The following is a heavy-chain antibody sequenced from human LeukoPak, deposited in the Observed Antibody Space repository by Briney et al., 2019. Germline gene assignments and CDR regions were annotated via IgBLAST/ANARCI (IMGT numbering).Heavy chain of an antibody. Sequence: EASVKVSCKASGYTFTGYYMHWVRQAPGQGLEWMGWINPNSGGTNYAQKFQGRVTMTRDTSISTAYMELSRLRSDDTAVYYCARGLVRDGYILWVYWGQGTLVTVSS. CDR3: ARGLVRDGYILWVY. V-gene: IGHV1-2*02. J-gene: IGHJ4*02. CDR2: INPNSGGT. D-gene: IGHD5-24*01. CDR1: GYTFTGYY.